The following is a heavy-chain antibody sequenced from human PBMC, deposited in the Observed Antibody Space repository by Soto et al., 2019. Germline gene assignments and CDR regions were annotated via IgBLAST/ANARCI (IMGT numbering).Heavy chain of an antibody. Sequence: ASVKVSCKASGFTFTSSAFQWVRQARGQRLEWIGWIAVGSGYTNYAQRFQDRVTLTRDMSTATTYMELSRLTSEDTAIYYCARGHWLIVVPWYFDLWGRGTLVTVSS. CDR3: ARGHWLIVVPWYFDL. CDR2: IAVGSGYT. CDR1: GFTFTSSA. D-gene: IGHD3-22*01. J-gene: IGHJ2*01. V-gene: IGHV1-58*01.